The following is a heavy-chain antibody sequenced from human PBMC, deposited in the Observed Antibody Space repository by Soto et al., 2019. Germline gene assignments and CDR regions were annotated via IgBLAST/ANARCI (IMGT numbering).Heavy chain of an antibody. CDR2: IYPGDSDT. V-gene: IGHV5-51*01. Sequence: GESLKISCGGPGDRFSSYWSGPVRQMPGKGLGLMGIIYPGDSDTRYSPSFQGQVTISADKSISTAYLQWSSLKASVTAMYYCARHLAVAARYGMDVWGQGTTVTVSS. CDR1: GDRFSSYW. D-gene: IGHD6-19*01. J-gene: IGHJ6*02. CDR3: ARHLAVAARYGMDV.